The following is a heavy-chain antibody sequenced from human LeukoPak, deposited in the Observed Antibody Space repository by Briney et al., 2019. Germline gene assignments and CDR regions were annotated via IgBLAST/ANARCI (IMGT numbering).Heavy chain of an antibody. Sequence: ASVKVSCKASGYTFTSYGITWVRQAPGQGLEWMGIINPSGGSTSYAQKFQGRVTMTRNTSISTAYMELSSLRSEDTAVYYCARGGRKGYSYGYVSTDPVDYWGQGTLVTVSS. D-gene: IGHD5-18*01. J-gene: IGHJ4*02. CDR1: GYTFTSYG. CDR2: INPSGGST. V-gene: IGHV1-8*01. CDR3: ARGGRKGYSYGYVSTDPVDY.